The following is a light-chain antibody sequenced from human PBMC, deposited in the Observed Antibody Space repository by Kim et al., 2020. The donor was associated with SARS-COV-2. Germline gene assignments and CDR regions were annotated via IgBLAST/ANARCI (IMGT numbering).Light chain of an antibody. V-gene: IGKV3-20*01. CDR3: QQYGSSPET. CDR1: QSVSSSY. Sequence: PPGERATLSCRASQSVSSSYLAWYQQKPGQAPRLLIYGASSRATGIPDRFSGSGYGTDFTLTISRLEPEDFAVYYCQQYGSSPETFGQGTKVDIK. J-gene: IGKJ1*01. CDR2: GAS.